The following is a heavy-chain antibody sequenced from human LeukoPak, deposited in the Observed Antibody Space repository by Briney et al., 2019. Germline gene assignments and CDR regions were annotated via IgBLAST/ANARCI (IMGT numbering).Heavy chain of an antibody. Sequence: SETLSLTCTVSGGSISSYYWSWIRQPPGKGLEWIAYISDIGSINYNPSLKSRVTISLDTSKNQFSQKLSSVTAVDTAVYYCAGHHPRNTVDFWGQGTLVTVSS. V-gene: IGHV4-59*08. CDR2: ISDIGSI. CDR3: AGHHPRNTVDF. CDR1: GGSISSYY. D-gene: IGHD2/OR15-2a*01. J-gene: IGHJ4*02.